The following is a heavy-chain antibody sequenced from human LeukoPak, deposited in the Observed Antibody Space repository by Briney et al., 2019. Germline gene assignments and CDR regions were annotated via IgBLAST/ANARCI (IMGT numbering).Heavy chain of an antibody. CDR1: GGSVSGYY. CDR2: ISHRGRT. D-gene: IGHD3-3*01. V-gene: IGHV4-34*01. Sequence: SETLSLTCAVYGGSVSGYYWSWIRQPPGKGLEWIGEISHRGRTHYNPSLKGRVTMSVDTSKNQFDLEVASVTAADTAVYYCARIPLYFLEPFDYWGQGILVTVSS. CDR3: ARIPLYFLEPFDY. J-gene: IGHJ4*02.